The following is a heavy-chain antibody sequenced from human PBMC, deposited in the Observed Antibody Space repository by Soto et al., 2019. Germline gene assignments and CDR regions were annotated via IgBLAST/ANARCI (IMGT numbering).Heavy chain of an antibody. CDR2: ISGSGGST. Sequence: GGSLRLSCAASGFTFSSYAMSWVRQAPGKGLEWVSAISGSGGSTYYADSVKGRFTISRDNSKNTLYLQMNSLRAEDTAVYYCAKVVAAKQLVDHYYYGMDVWGQGTTVTVSS. D-gene: IGHD6-6*01. CDR3: AKVVAAKQLVDHYYYGMDV. V-gene: IGHV3-23*01. J-gene: IGHJ6*02. CDR1: GFTFSSYA.